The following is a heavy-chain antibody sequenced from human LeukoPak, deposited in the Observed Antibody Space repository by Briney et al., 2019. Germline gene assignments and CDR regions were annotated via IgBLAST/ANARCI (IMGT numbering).Heavy chain of an antibody. CDR2: ISAYNGNT. CDR1: GYTFTSYG. V-gene: IGHV1-18*01. CDR3: ARCECYYDSRPRGYYYTYMDV. Sequence: ASVKVSCKASGYTFTSYGISWVRQAPGQGLEWMGWISAYNGNTNYAQKLQGRVTMTTDTSTSTAYMELRSLRSDDTAVYYCARCECYYDSRPRGYYYTYMDVCGKGTTVTVYS. D-gene: IGHD3-22*01. J-gene: IGHJ6*03.